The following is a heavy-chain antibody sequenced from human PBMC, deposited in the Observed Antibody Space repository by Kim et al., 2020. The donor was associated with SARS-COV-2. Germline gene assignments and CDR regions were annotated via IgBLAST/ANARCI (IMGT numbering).Heavy chain of an antibody. CDR2: ISWNNAII. J-gene: IGHJ5*02. D-gene: IGHD3-16*01. CDR3: AKAQGAMINDWFDP. CDR1: GFTFDDYA. V-gene: IGHV3-9*01. Sequence: GGSLRLSCEASGFTFDDYAMYWVRQAAGKGLEWVSGISWNNAIIGYADSVKGRFTISRDNAKNSLYLQMNSLRVEDTALYYCAKAQGAMINDWFDPWGQGTLVTVSS.